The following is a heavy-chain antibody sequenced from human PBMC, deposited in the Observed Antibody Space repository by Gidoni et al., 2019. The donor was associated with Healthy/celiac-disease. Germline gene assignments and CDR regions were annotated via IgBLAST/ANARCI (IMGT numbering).Heavy chain of an antibody. CDR3: AAFLYIGTSGEDWFDP. J-gene: IGHJ5*02. V-gene: IGHV1-58*01. CDR1: GFTFTSSA. Sequence: QMQLVQSGPEVKKPGTSVKVSCKASGFTFTSSAVQWVRQARGQRLEWIGWIVVGSGNTNYAQKFQERVTITRDMSTSTAYMELSSLRSEDTAVYYCAAFLYIGTSGEDWFDPWGQGTLVTVSS. D-gene: IGHD2-2*01. CDR2: IVVGSGNT.